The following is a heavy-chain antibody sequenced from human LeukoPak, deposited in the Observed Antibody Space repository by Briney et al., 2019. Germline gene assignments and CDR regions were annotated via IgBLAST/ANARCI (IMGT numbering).Heavy chain of an antibody. Sequence: ASVKVSCKTSGYSFNSHHVHWVRQAPGQGLEWMGINFFHDGTTSNTQTFPCRLTMTRDTSTSTVYMELSSLRSEDTAVYYCARDSGNYHYDMDVWGQGTTVIVSS. D-gene: IGHD3-10*01. CDR3: ARDSGNYHYDMDV. V-gene: IGHV1-46*02. CDR1: GYSFNSHH. CDR2: NFFHDGTT. J-gene: IGHJ6*02.